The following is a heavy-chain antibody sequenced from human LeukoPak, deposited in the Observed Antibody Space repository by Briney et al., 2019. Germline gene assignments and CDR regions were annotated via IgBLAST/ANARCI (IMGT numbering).Heavy chain of an antibody. Sequence: LSLTCTVSGGSISSGGYYWSWIRQHPGKGLEGVGRIRNKANSNSIAYPASVKGRFTISRDDSKNSLYLQMNSLKTEDTAVYHCAQGSSGYAIFDNWGQGSLVTVSS. D-gene: IGHD3-22*01. J-gene: IGHJ4*02. CDR3: AQGSSGYAIFDN. CDR2: IRNKANSNSI. CDR1: GGSISSGGYY. V-gene: IGHV3-72*01.